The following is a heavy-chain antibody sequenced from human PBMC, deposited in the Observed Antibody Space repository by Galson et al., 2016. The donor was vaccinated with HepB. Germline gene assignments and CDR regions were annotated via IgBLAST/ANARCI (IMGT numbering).Heavy chain of an antibody. CDR2: ISYDGSNE. CDR3: AKGGVIRGFRAAAFDI. V-gene: IGHV3-30*18. CDR1: GFTFSSFA. J-gene: IGHJ3*02. D-gene: IGHD3-10*01. Sequence: SLRLSCAASGFTFSSFAMHWVRQAPGRGPEWVAVISYDGSNEYYVDSVQGRFSISRDNSKNTVTLQMNSLRPDDTAVYYCAKGGVIRGFRAAAFDIWGQGTTVVVSS.